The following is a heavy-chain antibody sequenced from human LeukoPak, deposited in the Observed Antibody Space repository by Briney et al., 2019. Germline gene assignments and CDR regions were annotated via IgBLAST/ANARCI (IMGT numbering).Heavy chain of an antibody. V-gene: IGHV1-69*04. J-gene: IGHJ5*02. CDR1: GYTFTSYG. D-gene: IGHD2-2*01. CDR3: ATTGVPAAYTTQYNWFDP. Sequence: GASVKVSCKASGYTFTSYGISWVRQAPGQGLEWMGRIIPILGIANYAQKFQGRVTITADKSTSTAYMELSSLRSEDTAVYYCATTGVPAAYTTQYNWFDPWGQGTLVTVSS. CDR2: IIPILGIA.